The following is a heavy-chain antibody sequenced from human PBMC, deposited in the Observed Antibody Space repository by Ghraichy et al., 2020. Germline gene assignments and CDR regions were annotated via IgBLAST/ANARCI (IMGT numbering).Heavy chain of an antibody. D-gene: IGHD3-16*02. CDR2: ISGSGGST. CDR3: AKDLQRPYDYIWGSYRSIAFDI. CDR1: GFTFSSYA. J-gene: IGHJ3*02. V-gene: IGHV3-23*01. Sequence: GGSLRLSCAASGFTFSSYAMSWVRQAPGKGLEWVSAISGSGGSTYYADSVKGRFTISRDNSKNTLYLQMNSLRAEDTAVYYCAKDLQRPYDYIWGSYRSIAFDIWGQGTMVTVSS.